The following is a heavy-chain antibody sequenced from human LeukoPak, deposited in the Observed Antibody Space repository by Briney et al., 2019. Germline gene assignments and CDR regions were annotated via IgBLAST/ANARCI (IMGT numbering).Heavy chain of an antibody. V-gene: IGHV1-69*05. Sequence: SVKVSCKASGGTFSSYAISRVRQAPGQGLEWMGGIIPIFGTANYAQKFQGRVTITTDESTSTAYMELSSLRSEETAVYYCASPYSSGWYAEHEPFDYWGQGTLVTVSS. J-gene: IGHJ4*02. CDR1: GGTFSSYA. CDR2: IIPIFGTA. D-gene: IGHD6-19*01. CDR3: ASPYSSGWYAEHEPFDY.